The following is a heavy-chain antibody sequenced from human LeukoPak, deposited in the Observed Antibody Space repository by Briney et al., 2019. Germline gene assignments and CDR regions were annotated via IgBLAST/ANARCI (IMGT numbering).Heavy chain of an antibody. Sequence: GGSLRLSCAASGFTFSSYGMHWVRQAPGKGLEWVAVISYDGSNKYYADSVKGRFTISRDNSKNTLYLQMNSLRAEDTAVYHCAKVDGSDAGAFDIWGQGTMVTVSS. CDR1: GFTFSSYG. CDR2: ISYDGSNK. J-gene: IGHJ3*02. CDR3: AKVDGSDAGAFDI. D-gene: IGHD3-10*01. V-gene: IGHV3-30*18.